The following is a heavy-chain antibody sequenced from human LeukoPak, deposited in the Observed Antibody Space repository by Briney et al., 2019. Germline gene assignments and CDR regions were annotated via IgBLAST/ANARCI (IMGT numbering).Heavy chain of an antibody. CDR2: IYYSGST. J-gene: IGHJ4*02. V-gene: IGHV4-39*07. D-gene: IGHD3-22*01. CDR3: ARGYFDSRGYSNPFDY. Sequence: TSETLSLTCTVSGDSISNNNYYWGWNRQPPGKGLEWIGSIYYSGSTNYNPSLESRVTISADRSKNQFSLKLTSVTAADTAVYYCARGYFDSRGYSNPFDYWGQGALVTVSS. CDR1: GDSISNNNYY.